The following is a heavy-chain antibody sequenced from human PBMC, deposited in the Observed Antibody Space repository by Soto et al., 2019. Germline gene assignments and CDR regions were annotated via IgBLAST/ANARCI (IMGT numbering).Heavy chain of an antibody. CDR3: ARARIVGATMSYYYGMDV. CDR1: GGSISSYY. D-gene: IGHD1-26*01. CDR2: IYTSGST. V-gene: IGHV4-4*07. Sequence: QVQLQESGPGLVKPSETLSLTCTVSGGSISSYYWSWIRQPAGKGLEWIGRIYTSGSTNYNPSLKSRVTISVDKSKNQFSLKLSSVTAADTAVYYCARARIVGATMSYYYGMDVWGQGTTVTVSS. J-gene: IGHJ6*02.